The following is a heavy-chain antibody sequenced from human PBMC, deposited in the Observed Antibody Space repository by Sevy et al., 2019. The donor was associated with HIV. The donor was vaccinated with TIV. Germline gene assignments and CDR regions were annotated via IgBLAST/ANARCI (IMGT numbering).Heavy chain of an antibody. Sequence: GGSLRLSCAASGFSFSSYWMHWVRQAPGKGLVWVSHINTDGSSTSYADSVKGRFTISGDNAKNTLYLQMNSLRAEDTAVYYCAKKGGYGSGSYYWYFDLWGRGTLVTVSS. CDR3: AKKGGYGSGSYYWYFDL. CDR2: INTDGSST. V-gene: IGHV3-74*01. D-gene: IGHD3-10*01. J-gene: IGHJ2*01. CDR1: GFSFSSYW.